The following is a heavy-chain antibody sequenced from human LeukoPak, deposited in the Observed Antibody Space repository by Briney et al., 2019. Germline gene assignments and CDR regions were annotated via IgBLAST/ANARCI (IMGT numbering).Heavy chain of an antibody. CDR1: GGSISSGGCY. V-gene: IGHV4-31*03. Sequence: PSETLSLTCSVSGGSISSGGCYWSWIRQSPGKGLELIGYIYYGGSTYYNPSLKTRVSISVDTSKNQFSLKLSSVTAADTAVYYCAARYDSTGYFQHWGQGTLVTVSS. J-gene: IGHJ1*01. CDR3: AARYDSTGYFQH. CDR2: IYYGGST. D-gene: IGHD3-22*01.